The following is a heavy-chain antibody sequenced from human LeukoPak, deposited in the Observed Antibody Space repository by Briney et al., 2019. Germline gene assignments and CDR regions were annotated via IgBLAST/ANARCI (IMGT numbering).Heavy chain of an antibody. J-gene: IGHJ2*01. CDR2: INHSGST. Sequence: SETLSLTCAVAGGTFTDFYWAWIRQPPGKGLEWIGEINHSGSTNYSPSLKSRVTISLDTSKNQFFLRLTSVTAADTAVYYCAREDWYFDLWGRGTLVTVTS. V-gene: IGHV4-34*01. CDR1: GGTFTDFY. CDR3: AREDWYFDL.